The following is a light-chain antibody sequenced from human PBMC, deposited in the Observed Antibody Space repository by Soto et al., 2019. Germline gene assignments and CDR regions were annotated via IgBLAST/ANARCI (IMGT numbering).Light chain of an antibody. Sequence: DIQMTQSPSLLSASVGDRVTITCRASQGIRDDLAWYQQKPGKAPKTLIYAAATLQSGVPSRFSVSGSGTEFTLTISGLQPEDFANYYCQHYYNYPRGFGGGTDVDLK. CDR2: AAA. V-gene: IGKV1-17*01. J-gene: IGKJ4*01. CDR1: QGIRDD. CDR3: QHYYNYPRG.